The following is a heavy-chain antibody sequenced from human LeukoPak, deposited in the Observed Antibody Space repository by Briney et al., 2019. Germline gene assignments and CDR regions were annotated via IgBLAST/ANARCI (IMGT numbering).Heavy chain of an antibody. J-gene: IGHJ3*02. CDR2: FYSGGGT. V-gene: IGHV3-66*01. Sequence: GGSLRLSCAASGFTVSNNYMSWVRQAPGKGLEWVSVFYSGGGTYYADSVKGRFTISRDNFKNTLFLQMNSLRAEDTAVYYCARSTYHILTGYQGAFDIWGQGTMVTVSS. D-gene: IGHD3-9*01. CDR3: ARSTYHILTGYQGAFDI. CDR1: GFTVSNNY.